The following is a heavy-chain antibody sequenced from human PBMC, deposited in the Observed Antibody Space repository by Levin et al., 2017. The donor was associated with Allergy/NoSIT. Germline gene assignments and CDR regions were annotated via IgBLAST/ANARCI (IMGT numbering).Heavy chain of an antibody. CDR2: IFPGDSDT. CDR3: AATSAAGALYYFDH. V-gene: IGHV5-51*01. Sequence: GLEWMGIIFPGDSDTRYSPSFQGRVTISVDKSVSTAYLQWTSLEASDTAIYYCAATSAAGALYYFDHWGQGTLVTVSS. J-gene: IGHJ4*02. D-gene: IGHD6-13*01.